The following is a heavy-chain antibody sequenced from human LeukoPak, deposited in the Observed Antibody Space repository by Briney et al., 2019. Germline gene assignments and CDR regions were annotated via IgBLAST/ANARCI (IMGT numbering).Heavy chain of an antibody. V-gene: IGHV4-31*03. CDR3: ARDTEGPRDYYYYYGMDV. CDR2: IYYSGST. CDR1: GGSISSGGYY. Sequence: PSETLSLTCTVSGGSISSGGYYWSWIRQHPGKGLEWIGYIYYSGSTYYNPSLMSRVTISVDTSKNQFSLKLSSVTAADTAVYYCARDTEGPRDYYYYYGMDVWGKGTTVTVSS. J-gene: IGHJ6*04.